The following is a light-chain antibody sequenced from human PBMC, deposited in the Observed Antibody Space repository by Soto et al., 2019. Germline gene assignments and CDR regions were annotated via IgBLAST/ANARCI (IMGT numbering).Light chain of an antibody. CDR1: QSVGSNY. CDR2: GAS. V-gene: IGKV3-20*01. J-gene: IGKJ5*01. CDR3: QQYGYSPIT. Sequence: EFVLTQPPGTLSLSPGERATLSCRASQSVGSNYLAWYQQKPGQAPRLPIYGASSRATGIADRFSGSGSGTDFTLTISRLEPEDFALYYCQQYGYSPITFGQGTRLEIK.